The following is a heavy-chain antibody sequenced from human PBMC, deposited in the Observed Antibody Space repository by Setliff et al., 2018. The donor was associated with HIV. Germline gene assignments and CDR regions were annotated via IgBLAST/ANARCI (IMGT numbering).Heavy chain of an antibody. CDR3: ARGHSGNDY. V-gene: IGHV1-8*02. D-gene: IGHD1-1*01. CDR2: MNPNSGNT. J-gene: IGHJ4*02. CDR1: GYTFTNYD. Sequence: ASVKVSCKASGYTFTNYDINWVRQATGQGLEWMGRMNPNSGNTGYAQQFQGRVTMTRNTSISTAYMELSSLRSEDTAIYYCARGHSGNDYWGQGTLVTVSS.